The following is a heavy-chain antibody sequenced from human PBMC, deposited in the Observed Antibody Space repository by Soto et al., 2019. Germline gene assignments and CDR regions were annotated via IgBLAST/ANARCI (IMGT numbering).Heavy chain of an antibody. Sequence: ASVKVSCKASGFTFTSSAVQWVRQARGQRLEWIGWIVVGSGNTNYAQKFQERVTITRDMSTSTAYMELSSLRSEDTAVYYCAADRDSSSPHGMDVWGQGTTVTVSS. CDR1: GFTFTSSA. CDR2: IVVGSGNT. J-gene: IGHJ6*02. CDR3: AADRDSSSPHGMDV. V-gene: IGHV1-58*01. D-gene: IGHD6-13*01.